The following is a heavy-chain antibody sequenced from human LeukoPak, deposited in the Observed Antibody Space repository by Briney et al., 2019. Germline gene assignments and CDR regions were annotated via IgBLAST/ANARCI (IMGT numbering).Heavy chain of an antibody. J-gene: IGHJ4*02. CDR1: GGSISSYY. D-gene: IGHD5-18*01. CDR2: IYYSGST. V-gene: IGHV4-59*01. CDR3: ARGNVRYSYRY. Sequence: SETLSLTCTVSGGSISSYYWSWIRQPPGKGLEWIGYIYYSGSTNYNPSLKSRVTISVDTSKNQFSLKLSSVTAADTAVYYCARGNVRYSYRYWGQGALVTVSS.